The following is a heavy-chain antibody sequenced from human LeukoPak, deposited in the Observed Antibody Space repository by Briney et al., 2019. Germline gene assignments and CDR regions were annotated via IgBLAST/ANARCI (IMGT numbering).Heavy chain of an antibody. Sequence: GESLRLSCAASGLTFSNYALSWVRQAPGKGLEWVSSISGTGGSTYYTDSVKGRFTISRDNSKSTLYLQLNSLGAEDTAVYFCAKDALPPDYWGQGTLVTVSS. CDR2: ISGTGGST. CDR1: GLTFSNYA. V-gene: IGHV3-23*01. J-gene: IGHJ4*02. CDR3: AKDALPPDY.